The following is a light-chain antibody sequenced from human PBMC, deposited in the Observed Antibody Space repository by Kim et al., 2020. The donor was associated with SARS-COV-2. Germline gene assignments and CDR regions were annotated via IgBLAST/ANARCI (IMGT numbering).Light chain of an antibody. CDR1: QSTGSS. CDR2: KAS. V-gene: IGKV1-5*03. Sequence: SASVGDRVTITCRASQSTGSSLVWYQQTPAKAPNPLIYKASNLENGVPSRFSGSGSGTEFTLNISSLQPADCATYYCQQYNSMWTFGQGPKVDIK. J-gene: IGKJ1*01. CDR3: QQYNSMWT.